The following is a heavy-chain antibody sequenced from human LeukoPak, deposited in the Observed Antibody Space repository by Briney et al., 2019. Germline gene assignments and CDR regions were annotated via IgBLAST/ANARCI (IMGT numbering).Heavy chain of an antibody. CDR1: GFTFSSYA. V-gene: IGHV4-39*01. Sequence: GSLRLSCAASGFTFSSYAMSWVRQPPGKGLEWIGSIYYSGSAYYNPSLKSRVTISVDTSKNQFSLKLSSVTAADTAVYYCAKTNYDFWSGYYSSFQHWGQGTLVTVSS. CDR2: IYYSGSA. CDR3: AKTNYDFWSGYYSSFQH. J-gene: IGHJ1*01. D-gene: IGHD3-3*01.